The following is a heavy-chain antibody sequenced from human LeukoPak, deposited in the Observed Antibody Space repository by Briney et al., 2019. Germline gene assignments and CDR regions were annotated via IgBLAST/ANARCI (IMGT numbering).Heavy chain of an antibody. CDR2: INHSGTT. CDR1: GESFSGDY. J-gene: IGHJ6*02. CDR3: AIVYYYVAV. V-gene: IGHV4-34*01. Sequence: PSETLSLTCAFYGESFSGDYCGWIRQPPGRGLEWIGDINHSGTTNYHPSLTSRVTMSVDTSKKQFSLKLQSVTAADTAVYFCAIVYYYVAVWGQGTTVTVSS.